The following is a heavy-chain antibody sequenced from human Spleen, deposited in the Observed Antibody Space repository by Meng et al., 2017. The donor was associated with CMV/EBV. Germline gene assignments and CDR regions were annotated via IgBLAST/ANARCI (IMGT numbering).Heavy chain of an antibody. J-gene: IGHJ4*02. D-gene: IGHD6-13*01. CDR2: ISSSGSTI. Sequence: LSLTCAASGFTFSDYYMSWIRQAPGKGLEWVSYISSSGSTIYYADSVKGRFTISRDNAKNSLYLQMNSLRAEDTAVYYCARGYSSSWYEDFDYWGQGTLVTVSS. CDR3: ARGYSSSWYEDFDY. V-gene: IGHV3-11*04. CDR1: GFTFSDYY.